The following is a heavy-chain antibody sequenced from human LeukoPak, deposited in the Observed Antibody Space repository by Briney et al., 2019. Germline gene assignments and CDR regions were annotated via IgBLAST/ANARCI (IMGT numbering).Heavy chain of an antibody. D-gene: IGHD2-8*01. CDR1: GFTFDDYA. Sequence: PGGSLRLSCAASGFTFDDYAMHWVRQAPGKGLEWVSGISWNSGSIGYADSVKGRFTISRDNAKNSLYLQMNSLRAEDMALYYCAKRGHNGVAPRYFDLWGRGTLVTVSS. J-gene: IGHJ2*01. V-gene: IGHV3-9*03. CDR2: ISWNSGSI. CDR3: AKRGHNGVAPRYFDL.